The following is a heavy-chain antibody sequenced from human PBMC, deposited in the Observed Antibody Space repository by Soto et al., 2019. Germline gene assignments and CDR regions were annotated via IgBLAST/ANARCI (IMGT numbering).Heavy chain of an antibody. D-gene: IGHD5-18*01. V-gene: IGHV6-1*01. CDR1: GDSVSSNSAS. CDR3: ARDRLGYSYGQEFDY. CDR2: TYYRSKWNN. J-gene: IGHJ4*02. Sequence: SHTLSLPCAISGDSVSSNSASLNCIKQSRSRGPEWLGRTYYRSKWNNDYAVSVKSRITINPDTSKNQFSLQLNSVTPEDTAVYYCARDRLGYSYGQEFDYWGQGTLVTVSS.